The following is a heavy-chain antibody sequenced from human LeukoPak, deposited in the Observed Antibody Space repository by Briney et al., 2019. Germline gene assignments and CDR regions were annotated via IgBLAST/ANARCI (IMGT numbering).Heavy chain of an antibody. V-gene: IGHV1-69*04. CDR3: ARESPYYYDSSGYHLGNYFDY. D-gene: IGHD3-22*01. J-gene: IGHJ4*02. CDR1: GGTFSSSA. Sequence: ASVKVSCKASGGTFSSSAISWVRQAPGQGLEWMGRIIPILGIANYAQKFQGRVTITADKSTSTAYMELSSLRSEDTAVYYCARESPYYYDSSGYHLGNYFDYWGQGTLVTVSS. CDR2: IIPILGIA.